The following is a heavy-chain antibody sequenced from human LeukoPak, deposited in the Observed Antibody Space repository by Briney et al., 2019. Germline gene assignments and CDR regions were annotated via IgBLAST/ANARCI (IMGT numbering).Heavy chain of an antibody. V-gene: IGHV3-23*01. CDR3: AKAWYQPPYFGY. CDR2: ISGSGGST. D-gene: IGHD2-2*01. J-gene: IGHJ4*02. Sequence: PGGSLRLSCAASGFTFSSYAMNWVRQAPGKGLEWVSGISGSGGSTYYADSVKGRFTISRDNSKNTLYLQMNSLRAEDTAVYYCAKAWYQPPYFGYWGQGTLVTVSS. CDR1: GFTFSSYA.